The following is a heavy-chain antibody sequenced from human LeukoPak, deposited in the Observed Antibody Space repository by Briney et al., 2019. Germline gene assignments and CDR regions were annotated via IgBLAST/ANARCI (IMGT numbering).Heavy chain of an antibody. D-gene: IGHD6-19*01. CDR1: GFTFSSYA. Sequence: PGGSLRLSCAASGFTFSSYAMSWVRQAPGKGLEWVSAISGSGGSTYYADSVKGRFTISRDNSKNTLYLQMNSLRAEDTAVYYCAKGGEQWLVTIWFDPWGQGTLVTVSS. V-gene: IGHV3-23*01. CDR3: AKGGEQWLVTIWFDP. CDR2: ISGSGGST. J-gene: IGHJ5*02.